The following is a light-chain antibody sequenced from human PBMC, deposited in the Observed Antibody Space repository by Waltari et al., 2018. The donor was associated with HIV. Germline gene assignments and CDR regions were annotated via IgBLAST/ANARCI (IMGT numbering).Light chain of an antibody. J-gene: IGKJ1*01. CDR2: GAS. CDR3: QQYNNWPET. Sequence: EKVMTQSPATLSVSPGERATLSCRASQSVSSNLAWYQQRPGKAPRLLIYGASTRATCIPARFSGSGSGTEFTLTISSLQSEDFAVYYCQQYNNWPETFGQGTKVEI. V-gene: IGKV3-15*01. CDR1: QSVSSN.